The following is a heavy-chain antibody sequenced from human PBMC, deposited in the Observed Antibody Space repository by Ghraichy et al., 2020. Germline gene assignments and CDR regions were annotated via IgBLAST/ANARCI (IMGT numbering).Heavy chain of an antibody. D-gene: IGHD1-26*01. CDR1: GFTFSSYG. V-gene: IGHV3-64D*09. Sequence: GGSLRLSCSASGFTFSSYGMPWVRQAPGKGLEYVSVISSNGGSTYYADSVKGRFTISRDNSKNTLYLQMSSLRAEDTAVYYCVKGASYYYYGMDVWGQGTTVTVSS. CDR3: VKGASYYYYGMDV. CDR2: ISSNGGST. J-gene: IGHJ6*02.